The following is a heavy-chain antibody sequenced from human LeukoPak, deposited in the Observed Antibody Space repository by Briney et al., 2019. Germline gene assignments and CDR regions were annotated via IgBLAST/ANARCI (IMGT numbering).Heavy chain of an antibody. D-gene: IGHD7-27*01. CDR2: ISGSGGTT. CDR1: GFALYTQG. Sequence: PGGSLRLSCAASGFALYTQGIRWVRPAPGEGLEWVSAISGSGGTTYYADSVKGRFTISRDNSKNTLYLQMNSLRAEDTALYYCAKDRTWGLDYWGQGTLVTVSS. J-gene: IGHJ4*02. V-gene: IGHV3-23*01. CDR3: AKDRTWGLDY.